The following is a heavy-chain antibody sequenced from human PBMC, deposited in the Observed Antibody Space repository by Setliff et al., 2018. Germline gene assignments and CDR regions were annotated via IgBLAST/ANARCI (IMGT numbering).Heavy chain of an antibody. CDR2: IHTGGGSA. CDR1: GYSFTGYY. J-gene: IGHJ4*02. D-gene: IGHD6-13*01. Sequence: ASVKVSCKASGYSFTGYYMHWVRQAPGQGLEWMGIIHTGGGSASYAQKFQGRVAMTSDTSTSTVYMEVNSVGSDDTAIYYCARGGMAAAGRKGVFEYWGQGTQVTV. V-gene: IGHV1-46*01. CDR3: ARGGMAAAGRKGVFEY.